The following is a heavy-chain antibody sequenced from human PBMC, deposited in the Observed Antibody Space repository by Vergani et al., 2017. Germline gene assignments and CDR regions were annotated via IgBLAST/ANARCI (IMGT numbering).Heavy chain of an antibody. D-gene: IGHD2-8*01. J-gene: IGHJ6*03. CDR2: IDHTGRP. CDR1: GGSFTSYH. Sequence: QVQLQQWGGGLLKPSETLSLTCVVNGGSFTSYHWTWIRQSPGEGLEWVGDIDHTGRPDYNPSLKSRLTMSVAKSRNQFSLTLNSVTATDTAIYFCARVNTDTNGHLYYYYYMDVLGQGTAVTVS. CDR3: ARVNTDTNGHLYYYYYMDV. V-gene: IGHV4-34*01.